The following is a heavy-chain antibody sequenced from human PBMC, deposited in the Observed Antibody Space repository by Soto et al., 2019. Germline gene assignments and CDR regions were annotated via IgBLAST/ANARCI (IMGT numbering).Heavy chain of an antibody. CDR1: GYTFTSYG. CDR2: ISAYNGNT. CDR3: ARDRNYDSWSGPIDS. D-gene: IGHD3-3*01. J-gene: IGHJ5*01. V-gene: IGHV1-18*01. Sequence: ASVKVSCKASGYTFTSYGISWVRQAPGQGLEWMGWISAYNGNTNYAQKLQGRVTMTTDTSTSTAYMELRSLRSDDTAVYYCARDRNYDSWSGPIDSWAQRTPVTVSS.